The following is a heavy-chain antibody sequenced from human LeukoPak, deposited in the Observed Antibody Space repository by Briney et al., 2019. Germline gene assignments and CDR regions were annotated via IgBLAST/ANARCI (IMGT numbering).Heavy chain of an antibody. CDR1: GGSFSDYY. Sequence: SETLSLTCAIYGGSFSDYYWSWIRQPPGRGLEWIGEINHRGSTHYNPSLKSRVTISVDTSKNQFSLKLISVTAADTAVYYCARRGPLYSGSFALYHYYYMDVWGKGTTVTVSS. V-gene: IGHV4-34*01. J-gene: IGHJ6*03. CDR2: INHRGST. CDR3: ARRGPLYSGSFALYHYYYMDV. D-gene: IGHD1-26*01.